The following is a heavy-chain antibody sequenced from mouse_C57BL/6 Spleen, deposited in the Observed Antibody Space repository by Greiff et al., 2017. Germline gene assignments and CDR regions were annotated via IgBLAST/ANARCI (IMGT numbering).Heavy chain of an antibody. CDR1: GFTFSDYG. V-gene: IGHV5-17*01. D-gene: IGHD1-1*01. J-gene: IGHJ1*03. CDR2: ISSGSSTI. CDR3: ARPDTVVARYFDV. Sequence: EVKLMESGGGLVKPGGSLKLSCAASGFTFSDYGMHWVRQAPEKGLEWVAYISSGSSTIYYADTVKGRFTISRDNAKNTLFLQMTSLRSEDTAMYYCARPDTVVARYFDVWGTGTTVTVAS.